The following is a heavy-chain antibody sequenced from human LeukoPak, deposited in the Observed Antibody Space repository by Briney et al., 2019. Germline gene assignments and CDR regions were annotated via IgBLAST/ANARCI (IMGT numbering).Heavy chain of an antibody. J-gene: IGHJ5*02. D-gene: IGHD3-3*01. CDR3: ARLISDFWSGYLPRTDNWFDP. Sequence: SETLSLTCTVSGGSISSHYWSWIRQPPGKGLEWIGYIYYSGSTNYNPSIKSRVTISVDTSKNQFSLKLSSVTAADTAVYYCARLISDFWSGYLPRTDNWFDPWGQGTLVTVSS. V-gene: IGHV4-59*11. CDR1: GGSISSHY. CDR2: IYYSGST.